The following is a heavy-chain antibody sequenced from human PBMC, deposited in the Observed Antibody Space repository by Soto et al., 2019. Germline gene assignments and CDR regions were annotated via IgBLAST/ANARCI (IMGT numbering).Heavy chain of an antibody. J-gene: IGHJ4*02. CDR1: GFIFKNYA. D-gene: IGHD4-17*01. CDR3: AVGVYGDYGGDYFDS. CDR2: ITRDGNNK. V-gene: IGHV3-30*04. Sequence: QVQLVESGGGVVQPGRSLRLSCAGSGFIFKNYALNWVRQAPGKGLEWVASITRDGNNKYYADSVKGRFTISRDNAKNSLYLQMNSLRDEYTAVYYCAVGVYGDYGGDYFDSWGQGTLVTVSS.